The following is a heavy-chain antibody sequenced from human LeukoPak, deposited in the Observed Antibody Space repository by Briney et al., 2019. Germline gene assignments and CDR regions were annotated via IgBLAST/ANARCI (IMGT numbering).Heavy chain of an antibody. Sequence: SETLSLTCTVSGGSISSSSYYWGWIRQPPGKGLEWIGSIYYSGSTYYNPSLKSRVTISVDTSKNQFSLKLSSVTAADTAVYYCARVPYSSGWYSYDYYYYMDVWGKGTTVTVSS. CDR2: IYYSGST. D-gene: IGHD6-19*01. V-gene: IGHV4-39*07. CDR1: GGSISSSSYY. J-gene: IGHJ6*03. CDR3: ARVPYSSGWYSYDYYYYMDV.